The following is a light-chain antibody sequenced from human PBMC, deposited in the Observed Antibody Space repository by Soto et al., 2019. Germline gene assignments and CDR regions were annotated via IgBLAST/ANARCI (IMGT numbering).Light chain of an antibody. J-gene: IGLJ2*01. V-gene: IGLV2-14*01. CDR1: SSDVGGYKY. CDR2: EVS. CDR3: SSYTTSSTVV. Sequence: QSVLTQPASVSGSPGQSITISCIGTSSDVGGYKYVSWYQQHPGKAPKLMIYEVSNRPSGVSNRFSGSKSGTTASLTISGLQAEDEADYYCSSYTTSSTVVFGGGTKVTVL.